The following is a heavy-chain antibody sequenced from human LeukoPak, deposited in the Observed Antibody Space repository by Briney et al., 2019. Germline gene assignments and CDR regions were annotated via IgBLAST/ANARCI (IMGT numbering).Heavy chain of an antibody. Sequence: PSETLSLTCTVSGGSISSGDYYWSWIRQPPGTGLEWLGYIYYSGSTYYNPSLKSRVTISVDTSKNQFSLKLSSVTAADTAVYYCAREEMATNNYAFDIWGQGTMVTVSS. CDR1: GGSISSGDYY. D-gene: IGHD5-24*01. CDR3: AREEMATNNYAFDI. CDR2: IYYSGST. V-gene: IGHV4-30-4*01. J-gene: IGHJ3*02.